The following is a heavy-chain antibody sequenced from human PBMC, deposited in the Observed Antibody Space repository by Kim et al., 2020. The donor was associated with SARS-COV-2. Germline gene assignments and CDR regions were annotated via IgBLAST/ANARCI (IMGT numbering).Heavy chain of an antibody. V-gene: IGHV4-34*01. CDR2: INHSGST. CDR1: GGSFSGYY. J-gene: IGHJ6*03. CDR3: ARGRFFRGVGAHYYYYYMDV. Sequence: SETLSLTCAVYGGSFSGYYWSWIRQPPGKGLEWIGEINHSGSTNYNPSLKSRVTISVDTSKNQFSLKLSSVTAADTAVYYCARGRFFRGVGAHYYYYYMDVWGKGTTVTVSS. D-gene: IGHD1-26*01.